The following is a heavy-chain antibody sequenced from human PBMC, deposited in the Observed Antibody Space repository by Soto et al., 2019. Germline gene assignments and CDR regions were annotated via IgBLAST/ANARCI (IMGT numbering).Heavy chain of an antibody. CDR3: AKSDTALSYGFDP. CDR2: ISSSGDSA. D-gene: IGHD5-18*01. CDR1: GFTFGSYA. V-gene: IGHV3-23*01. J-gene: IGHJ5*02. Sequence: EVQLLESGGDLVQPGGSLRLSCAASGFTFGSYAMIWVRQAPGKGLVWVSTISSSGDSAYYADSVKGRFTVSRDNSMNTLYMQMNSLRAEDTAVYYCAKSDTALSYGFDPWGQGTAVTVSS.